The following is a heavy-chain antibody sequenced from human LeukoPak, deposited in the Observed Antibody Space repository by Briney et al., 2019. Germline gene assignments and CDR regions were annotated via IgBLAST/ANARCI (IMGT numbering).Heavy chain of an antibody. V-gene: IGHV3-74*01. J-gene: IGHJ4*02. Sequence: AGGSLRLSCAASGFTFSSYWMHWVRQAPGKGLVWVSRINTDGSSTSYADSVKGRFTISRDNAKNTLYLQMNSLRAEDTAVYYCARDIYYDSSGYYGSVYWGQGTLVTVSS. CDR1: GFTFSSYW. CDR3: ARDIYYDSSGYYGSVY. CDR2: INTDGSST. D-gene: IGHD3-22*01.